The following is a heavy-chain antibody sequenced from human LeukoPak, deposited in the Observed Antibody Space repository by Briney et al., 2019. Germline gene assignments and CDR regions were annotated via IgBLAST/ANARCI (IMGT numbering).Heavy chain of an antibody. J-gene: IGHJ4*02. CDR3: VKDGVVVAATWLSPGDFDY. Sequence: AGGSLRLSCSASGFTFSSYAMHWVRQAPGKGLEYVSAISSNGGSTYYADSVKGRFTISRDNSKNTLYLQMSSLRAEDTAVYYCVKDGVVVAATWLSPGDFDYWGQGTLVTVSS. V-gene: IGHV3-64D*06. D-gene: IGHD2-15*01. CDR2: ISSNGGST. CDR1: GFTFSSYA.